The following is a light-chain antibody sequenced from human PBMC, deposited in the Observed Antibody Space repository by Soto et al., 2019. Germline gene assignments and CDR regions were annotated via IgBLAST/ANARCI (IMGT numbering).Light chain of an antibody. CDR1: QSVSSN. V-gene: IGKV3-15*01. CDR2: GAS. CDR3: QQYNNWPFT. Sequence: EIVMTQSPATLSVSPGERATLSCMASQSVSSNLAWYQQKPGQAPRLLTYGASTRATGIPARFSGSGSGTEFTLTISSLQSEDFAVYYCQQYNNWPFTFGPGTKVDIK. J-gene: IGKJ3*01.